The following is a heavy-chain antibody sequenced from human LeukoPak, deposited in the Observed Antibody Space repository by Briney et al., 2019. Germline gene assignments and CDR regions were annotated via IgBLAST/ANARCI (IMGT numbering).Heavy chain of an antibody. V-gene: IGHV4-59*01. CDR1: GGSISSYY. CDR2: IYYSGST. J-gene: IGHJ3*02. Sequence: SSETLSLTCTVSGGSISSYYWSWLRQPPGKGLEWIGYIYYSGSTNYNPSLKSRVTISVDTSKNQFSLKLSSVTAADTAVYYCARARYDILTGSFDAFDIWGQGTMVTVSS. CDR3: ARARYDILTGSFDAFDI. D-gene: IGHD3-9*01.